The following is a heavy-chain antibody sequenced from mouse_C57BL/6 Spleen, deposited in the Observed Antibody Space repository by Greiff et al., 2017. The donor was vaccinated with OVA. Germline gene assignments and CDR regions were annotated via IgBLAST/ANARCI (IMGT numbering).Heavy chain of an antibody. D-gene: IGHD1-1*01. J-gene: IGHJ4*01. Sequence: QVQLKESGPGLVQPSQSLSITCTVSGFSLTSYGVHWVRQSPGKGLEWLGVIWSGGSTDYNAAFISRLSISKDNSKSQVFFKMNSLQADDTAIYYCTTITTVGRYAMDYWGQGTSVTVSS. CDR2: IWSGGST. CDR1: GFSLTSYG. V-gene: IGHV2-2*01. CDR3: TTITTVGRYAMDY.